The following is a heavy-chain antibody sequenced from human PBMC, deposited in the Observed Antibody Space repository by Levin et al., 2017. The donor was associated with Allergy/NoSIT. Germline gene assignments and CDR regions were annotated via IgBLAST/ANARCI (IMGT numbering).Heavy chain of an antibody. CDR2: IYYSGST. Sequence: PSETLSLTCTVSGGSISSYSWSRIRQPPGRGLEWIGYIYYSGSTNYNPSLKSRVTISVDTSKNHFSLKLSSVTAADTAVYYCARHSHWNAHFDHWGQGTLVTVSS. D-gene: IGHD1-1*01. J-gene: IGHJ4*02. V-gene: IGHV4-59*08. CDR3: ARHSHWNAHFDH. CDR1: GGSISSYS.